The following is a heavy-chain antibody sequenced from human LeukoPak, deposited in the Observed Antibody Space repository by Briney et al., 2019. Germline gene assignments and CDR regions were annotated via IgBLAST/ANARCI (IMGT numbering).Heavy chain of an antibody. V-gene: IGHV4-31*03. CDR3: ARDLGEVRDAFDI. CDR1: GGSISSGGYY. J-gene: IGHJ3*02. Sequence: SETLSPTCTVSGGSISSGGYYWSWIRQHPGKGLEWIGYIYYSGSTYYNPSLKSRVTISVDTSKNQFSLKLSSVTAADTAVYYCARDLGEVRDAFDIWGQGTMVTVSS. CDR2: IYYSGST. D-gene: IGHD3-10*01.